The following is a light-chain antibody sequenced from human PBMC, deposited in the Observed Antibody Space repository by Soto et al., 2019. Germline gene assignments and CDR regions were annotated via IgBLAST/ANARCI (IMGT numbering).Light chain of an antibody. J-gene: IGKJ4*01. CDR3: QQSYSSPLT. Sequence: TQSPSSLSASVGDRVTITCRASQTISSYLNWYQQKPGKAPKLLIYGASSLQSGVPARFSGSGSGTDFTLTISSLQPEDSATYSCQQSYSSPLTFGGGTKVDIK. CDR1: QTISSY. V-gene: IGKV1-39*01. CDR2: GAS.